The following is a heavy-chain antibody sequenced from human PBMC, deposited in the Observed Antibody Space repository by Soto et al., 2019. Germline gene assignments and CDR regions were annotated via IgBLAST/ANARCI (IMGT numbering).Heavy chain of an antibody. CDR3: ARGREMAPYYFDY. CDR1: GGTFSSYA. Sequence: SVKVSCKASGGTFSSYAISWVRQAPGQGLEWMGGIIPIFGTANYAQKFQGRVTITADESTSTAYMELSSLRSEDTAVYYCARGREMAPYYFDYWGQGTLVTVSS. V-gene: IGHV1-69*13. CDR2: IIPIFGTA. J-gene: IGHJ4*02. D-gene: IGHD5-12*01.